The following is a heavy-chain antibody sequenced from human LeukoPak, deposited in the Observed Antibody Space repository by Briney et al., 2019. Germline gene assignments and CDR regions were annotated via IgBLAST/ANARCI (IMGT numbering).Heavy chain of an antibody. Sequence: PSETLSLTCTVSGGSISTSSYSWGWIRQPPGKGLEWIGTIYYTGSTNYNPSLKSRVTISVDTSKNQFSLKLTSVTAADTAVYYCARTTEGGYTYGYFYYYYMDVWGKGTTVTVSS. CDR3: ARTTEGGYTYGYFYYYYMDV. V-gene: IGHV4-39*07. CDR2: IYYTGST. D-gene: IGHD5-18*01. CDR1: GGSISTSSYS. J-gene: IGHJ6*03.